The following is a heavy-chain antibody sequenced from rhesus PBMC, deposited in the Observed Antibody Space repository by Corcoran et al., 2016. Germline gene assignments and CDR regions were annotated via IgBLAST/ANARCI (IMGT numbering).Heavy chain of an antibody. CDR2: ISGSSGST. CDR1: GGSISSSNW. CDR3: ARVGGDLFDY. V-gene: IGHV4-65*01. Sequence: QVQLQESGPGLVKPSETLSLTCAVSGGSISSSNWWSGIRQPPGKGLEWIGYISGSSGSTYYNPSLKSRVTISTDTSKNQFSLKLSSVTAADTAVYYCARVGGDLFDYWGQGVLVTVSS. J-gene: IGHJ4*01.